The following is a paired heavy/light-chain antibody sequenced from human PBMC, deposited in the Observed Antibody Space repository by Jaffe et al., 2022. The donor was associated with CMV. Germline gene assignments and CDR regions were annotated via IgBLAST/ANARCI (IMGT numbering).Heavy chain of an antibody. Sequence: QVQLVQSGAEVKKPGSSVKVSCKASGGTFSSYAISWVRQAPGQGLEWMGGIIPIFGTANYAQKFQGRVTITADESTSTAYMELSSLRSEDTAVYYCASDYGLSPPDRYYYYGMDVWGQGTTVTVSS. J-gene: IGHJ6*02. CDR2: IIPIFGTA. CDR3: ASDYGLSPPDRYYYYGMDV. V-gene: IGHV1-69*01. CDR1: GGTFSSYA. D-gene: IGHD4-17*01.
Light chain of an antibody. J-gene: IGLJ3*02. V-gene: IGLV7-46*01. Sequence: QAVVTQEPSLTVSPGGTVTLTCGSSTGAVTSGHYPYWFQQKPGQAPRTLIYDTSNKHSWTPARFSGSLLGGKAALTLSGAQPEDEAEYYCLLSYSGARPHWVFGGGTKLTVL. CDR1: TGAVTSGHY. CDR2: DTS. CDR3: LLSYSGARPHWV.